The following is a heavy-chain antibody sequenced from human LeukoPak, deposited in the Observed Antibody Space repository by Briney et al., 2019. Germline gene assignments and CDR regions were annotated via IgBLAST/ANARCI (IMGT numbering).Heavy chain of an antibody. J-gene: IGHJ4*02. Sequence: SETLSLTCAVYGGSFSGYYWSWIRQPPGKGLEWIGEINHSGSTNYNPSLKSRVTISVDTSKNQFSLKLSSVTAADTAVYYCARQTYSSSWPDYWGQGTLVTVSS. CDR1: GGSFSGYY. V-gene: IGHV4-34*01. CDR3: ARQTYSSSWPDY. D-gene: IGHD6-13*01. CDR2: INHSGST.